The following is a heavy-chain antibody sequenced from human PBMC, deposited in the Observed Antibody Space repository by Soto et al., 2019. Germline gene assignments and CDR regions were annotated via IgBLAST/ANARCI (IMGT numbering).Heavy chain of an antibody. V-gene: IGHV1-18*01. CDR1: GYTFTRNG. CDR2: ISPNSGNT. Sequence: ASVKVSCKTSGYTFTRNGISWVRQAPGQGLEWMGWISPNSGNTKYAQKLQRRVIMTTDTSTSTAYMELRSLRSDDTAVYYCVKDRDSNSWPSRDVWGPGTTVTVSS. D-gene: IGHD3-22*01. CDR3: VKDRDSNSWPSRDV. J-gene: IGHJ6*02.